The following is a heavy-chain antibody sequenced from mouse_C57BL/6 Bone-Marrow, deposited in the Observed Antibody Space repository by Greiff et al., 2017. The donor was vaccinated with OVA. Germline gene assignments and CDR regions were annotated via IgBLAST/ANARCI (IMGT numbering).Heavy chain of an antibody. V-gene: IGHV10-3*01. CDR1: GFTFNTYA. CDR2: IRRKSSNSAS. J-gene: IGHJ4*01. Sequence: DVQLQESGGGLVQPKGSLKLSCAASGFTFNTYAMHWVRQAPGKGLEWVARIRRKSSNSASYYADSVKDRFTISRDDSQSMLYLQMNNLKTEDTAMYYWGRETSRYAMDYWGQGTSGTVSS. D-gene: IGHD1-1*01. CDR3: GRETSRYAMDY.